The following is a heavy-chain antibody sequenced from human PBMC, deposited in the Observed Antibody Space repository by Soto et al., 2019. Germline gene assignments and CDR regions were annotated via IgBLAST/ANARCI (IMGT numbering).Heavy chain of an antibody. CDR1: GFTFGDYA. CDR2: IRSKAYGGTT. CDR3: TRAWGLSIVVVANAFDI. V-gene: IGHV3-49*03. J-gene: IGHJ3*02. Sequence: PGGSLRLSCTASGFTFGDYAMSWFRQAPGKGLEWVGFIRSKAYGGTTEYAASVKGRFTISRDDSKSIAYLQMNSLKTEDTAVYYCTRAWGLSIVVVANAFDIWGQGTMVTVSS. D-gene: IGHD2-2*01.